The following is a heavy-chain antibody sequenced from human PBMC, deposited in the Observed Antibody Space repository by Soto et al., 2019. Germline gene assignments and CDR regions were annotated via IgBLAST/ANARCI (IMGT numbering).Heavy chain of an antibody. Sequence: SETLSLTCTVSGDPITSYFWTWLRQPAGKGLEWIGHVFPGGPTSHNSSLKSRVSMSVDTSKNQFSLTLTSVTAADTAVYYCARTRSGFTCGSRQFYFDYWGQGTLVTVSS. D-gene: IGHD1-26*01. V-gene: IGHV4-4*07. J-gene: IGHJ4*01. CDR3: ARTRSGFTCGSRQFYFDY. CDR1: GDPITSYF. CDR2: VFPGGPT.